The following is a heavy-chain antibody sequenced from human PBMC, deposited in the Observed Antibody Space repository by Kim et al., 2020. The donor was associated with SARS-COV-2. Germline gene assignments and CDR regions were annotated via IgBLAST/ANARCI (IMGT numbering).Heavy chain of an antibody. CDR3: ARGMFKTGFDV. D-gene: IGHD3-10*02. CDR2: ISSDGSIT. J-gene: IGHJ6*02. V-gene: IGHV3-74*01. CDR1: RFTFNNYW. Sequence: GGSLRLSCAVSRFTFNNYWINWVRHAPGKGLVWVSRISSDGSITHYADSVKGRFTVSRDNDDNTVYLQMNSLRADDTAVYYCARGMFKTGFDVWGQGTTVTVSS.